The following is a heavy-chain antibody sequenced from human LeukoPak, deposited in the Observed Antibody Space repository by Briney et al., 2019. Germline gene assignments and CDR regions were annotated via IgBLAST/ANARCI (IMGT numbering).Heavy chain of an antibody. V-gene: IGHV4-34*01. CDR1: GGSFSGNYY. CDR3: ARLGRGSSGGWFDP. D-gene: IGHD6-13*01. J-gene: IGHJ5*02. CDR2: INHGGST. Sequence: SETLSLTCAVYGGSFSGNYYWNWIRQPPGKGLECLAEINHGGSTNHNPSLKSRVTISVDTSKNQFSLKLNSVTAADTSVYYCARLGRGSSGGWFDPWGQGTLVTVSS.